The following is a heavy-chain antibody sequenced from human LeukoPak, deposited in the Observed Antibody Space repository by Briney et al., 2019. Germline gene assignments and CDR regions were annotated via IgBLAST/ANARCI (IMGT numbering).Heavy chain of an antibody. J-gene: IGHJ4*02. CDR1: GDSISSYY. D-gene: IGHD6-6*01. CDR3: ARLTRLSTSPDRYYLDY. V-gene: IGHV4-4*09. CDR2: IYTSGGT. Sequence: PSETLSLTCTVSGDSISSYYWSWIRQPPGKGVEWIGYIYTSGGTNYIPSLKGRVTISIDTSKNQFSLKLSSVTAADSAVYYCARLTRLSTSPDRYYLDYWGQGTLVTVSS.